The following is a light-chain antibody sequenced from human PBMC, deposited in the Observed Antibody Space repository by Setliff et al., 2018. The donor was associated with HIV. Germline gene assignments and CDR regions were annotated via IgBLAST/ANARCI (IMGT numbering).Light chain of an antibody. Sequence: QSVLTQPASVSGSPGQSITISCTGSSSDIGSFNLVSWYQQHPGKAPKVVIYEVSNRPSGVSNRFSGSKSGNTAPLTISGLQAEDEADYYCCSYAGSSTYVFGNGTKVTVL. J-gene: IGLJ1*01. CDR1: SSDIGSFNL. CDR3: CSYAGSSTYV. CDR2: EVS. V-gene: IGLV2-23*02.